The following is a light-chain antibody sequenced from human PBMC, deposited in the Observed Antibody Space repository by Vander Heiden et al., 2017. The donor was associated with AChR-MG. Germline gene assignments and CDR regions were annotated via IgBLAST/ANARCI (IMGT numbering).Light chain of an antibody. CDR1: QSGSGN. CDR2: GAS. Sequence: EIVMTQSTASLSVPPGERATLSCLACQSGSGNLAWYQQKPGQAPRLLIYGASTRATGIPARISGSGSGTEFTLTISSLQSEDFAVYYCQQYNNWPPWTFAQGTKVEIK. V-gene: IGKV3-15*01. CDR3: QQYNNWPPWT. J-gene: IGKJ1*01.